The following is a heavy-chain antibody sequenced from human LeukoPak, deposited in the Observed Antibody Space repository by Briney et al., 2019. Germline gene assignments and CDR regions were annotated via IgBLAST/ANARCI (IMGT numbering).Heavy chain of an antibody. V-gene: IGHV4-38-2*02. D-gene: IGHD3-3*01. J-gene: IGHJ5*02. CDR1: GYSISSGYH. Sequence: SETLSLTCTVSGYSISSGYHWGWMRQPPGKGPEWIGTLYHSGSTHYNPSLESRITISVDTSKNQFSLKLYSVTAADTAVYYCARQGDSTKGYYLDWFDPWGQGTLVIVSS. CDR3: ARQGDSTKGYYLDWFDP. CDR2: LYHSGST.